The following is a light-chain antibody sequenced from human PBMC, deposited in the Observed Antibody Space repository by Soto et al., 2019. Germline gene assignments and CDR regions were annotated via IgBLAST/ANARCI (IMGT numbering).Light chain of an antibody. J-gene: IGKJ4*01. CDR2: DTS. V-gene: IGKV3-15*01. CDR3: QQYNDRPPLT. Sequence: EVVMTQSPALLSVSPGERVTLSCRASQSVNNNLAWYQQQPGQAPRLLIYDTSSRAPGVPARFSGSGSGTEFTLTISSRKAADFAVYYCQQYNDRPPLTFGGGTKVEI. CDR1: QSVNNN.